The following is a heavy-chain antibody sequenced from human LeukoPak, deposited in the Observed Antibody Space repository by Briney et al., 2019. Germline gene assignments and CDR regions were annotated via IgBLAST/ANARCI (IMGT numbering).Heavy chain of an antibody. V-gene: IGHV3-23*01. CDR1: GFTFSSHA. D-gene: IGHD6-6*01. J-gene: IGHJ4*02. Sequence: GGSLRLSCTASGFTFSSHAMSWVRQAPGKGLEWVSTISDSDGDTYYADSVKGRFTISRGNSKNTLYLQMNSLRAEDTAVYYCTRRTNLVNDYWGQGTLVTVSS. CDR2: ISDSDGDT. CDR3: TRRTNLVNDY.